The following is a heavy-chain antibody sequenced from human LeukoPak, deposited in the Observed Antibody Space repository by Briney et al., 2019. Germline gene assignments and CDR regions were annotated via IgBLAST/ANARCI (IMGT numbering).Heavy chain of an antibody. V-gene: IGHV1-69*13. J-gene: IGHJ1*01. CDR3: AREDNGVVTGPGIFQH. CDR2: IIPIFGTA. Sequence: SVKVSCKASGGTFSSYAISWVRQAPGQGLEWMGGIIPIFGTANYAQKFQGRVTITADESTSTAYMELSSLRSEDTAVYYCAREDNGVVTGPGIFQHWGQGTLVTVSS. CDR1: GGTFSSYA. D-gene: IGHD2-21*02.